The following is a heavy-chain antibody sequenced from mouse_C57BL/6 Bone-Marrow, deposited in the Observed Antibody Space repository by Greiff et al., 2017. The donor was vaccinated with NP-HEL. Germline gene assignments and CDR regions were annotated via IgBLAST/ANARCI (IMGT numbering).Heavy chain of an antibody. CDR2: IDPSDSYT. Sequence: VQLKQPGAELVKPGASVKLSCKASGYTFTSYWMQWVKQRPGQGLEWIGEIDPSDSYTNYNQKFKGKATLTVDTSSSTAYMQLSSLTSEDSAVYYCARSGGYYAMDYWGQGTSVTVSS. D-gene: IGHD1-1*02. CDR3: ARSGGYYAMDY. V-gene: IGHV1-50*01. CDR1: GYTFTSYW. J-gene: IGHJ4*01.